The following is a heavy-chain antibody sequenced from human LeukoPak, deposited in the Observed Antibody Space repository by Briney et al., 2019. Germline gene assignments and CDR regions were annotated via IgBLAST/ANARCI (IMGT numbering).Heavy chain of an antibody. Sequence: PSETLSLTCTVSGGSISSYYWSWIRQPPGKGLEWIGYIYYSGSTNYNPSLKSRVTISVDTSKNQFSLKLSSVTAADTAVYYCARSSRETRSGYYYYYFDYWGQGTLVTVSS. J-gene: IGHJ4*02. D-gene: IGHD3-22*01. CDR3: ARSSRETRSGYYYYYFDY. CDR1: GGSISSYY. V-gene: IGHV4-59*08. CDR2: IYYSGST.